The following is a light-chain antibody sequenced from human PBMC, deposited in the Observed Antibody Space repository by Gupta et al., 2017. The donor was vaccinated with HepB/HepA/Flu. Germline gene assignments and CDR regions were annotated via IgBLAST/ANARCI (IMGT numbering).Light chain of an antibody. CDR1: QGISSY. J-gene: IGKJ1*01. CDR3: QHPWT. Sequence: DIQLTQSPSFLSASVGDRVTITCRASQGISSYLAWYQQKPGKAPKLLIYAASTLQSGVQSRFSGSGSGTEFTRPSSSLQPEDFETYDCQHPWTFGQGTKVEIK. V-gene: IGKV1-9*01. CDR2: AAS.